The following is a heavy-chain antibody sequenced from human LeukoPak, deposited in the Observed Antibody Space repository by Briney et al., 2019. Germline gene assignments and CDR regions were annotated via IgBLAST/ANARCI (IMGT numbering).Heavy chain of an antibody. CDR1: GFIFTNYF. Sequence: GGPLRLSCAASGFIFTNYFMSWVRQAPGKGLEWVASIKHDGSEKYYVDSVRGRFTISRNNTMNSLYLQMSSLRAEDTAVYYCATDRGWRTSGYYLYYFEYWGQGTLVTYSS. V-gene: IGHV3-7*01. CDR3: ATDRGWRTSGYYLYYFEY. CDR2: IKHDGSEK. J-gene: IGHJ4*02. D-gene: IGHD3-3*01.